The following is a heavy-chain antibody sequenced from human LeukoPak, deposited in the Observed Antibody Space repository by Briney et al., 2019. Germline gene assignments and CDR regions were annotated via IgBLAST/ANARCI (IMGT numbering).Heavy chain of an antibody. CDR1: GGSFSGYY. CDR2: INHSGST. V-gene: IGHV4-34*01. D-gene: IGHD2-15*01. J-gene: IGHJ5*02. Sequence: SETLSLTCAVYGGSFSGYYWSWIRQPPGKGLEWIGEINHSGSTNYNPSLKSRVTISVDTSKNQFSLKLSSVTAADTAVYYCARGPIVVVVAASRDNWFDPWGQGTLVTVSS. CDR3: ARGPIVVVVAASRDNWFDP.